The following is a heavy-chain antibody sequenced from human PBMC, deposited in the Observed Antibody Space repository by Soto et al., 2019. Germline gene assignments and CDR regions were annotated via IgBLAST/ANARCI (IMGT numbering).Heavy chain of an antibody. D-gene: IGHD6-19*01. J-gene: IGHJ6*02. Sequence: GGSLRLSCAASGFTFSSYSMNWVRQAPGKELEWVSSISSSSSYIYYADSVKGRFTISRDNAKNSLYLQMNSLRAEDTAVYYCARDIIAGAGSPPYYYGMDVWGQGTTVTVSS. CDR3: ARDIIAGAGSPPYYYGMDV. CDR1: GFTFSSYS. V-gene: IGHV3-21*01. CDR2: ISSSSSYI.